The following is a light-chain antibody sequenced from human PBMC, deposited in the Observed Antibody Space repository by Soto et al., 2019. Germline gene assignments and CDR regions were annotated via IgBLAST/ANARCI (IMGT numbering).Light chain of an antibody. CDR3: QQYNNWPLT. CDR1: QSISRN. CDR2: AAS. Sequence: ELVMKMSAAAVSVSTGERATLSCMASQSISRNLALYQQKPGQAPRLLIYAASTRATGLPASFSGSGSGTEFTLTISSLQSEDFAVYSCQQYNNWPLTFGQGTKVDI. J-gene: IGKJ1*01. V-gene: IGKV3-15*01.